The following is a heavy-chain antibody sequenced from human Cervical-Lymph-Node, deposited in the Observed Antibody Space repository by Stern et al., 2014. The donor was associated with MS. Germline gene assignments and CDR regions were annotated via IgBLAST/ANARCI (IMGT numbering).Heavy chain of an antibody. J-gene: IGHJ4*02. D-gene: IGHD3-22*01. CDR2: TNPLFGTT. CDR1: GGTFSNYA. CDR3: AGDRHSSGFDH. V-gene: IGHV1-69*01. Sequence: QVQLVQSGAEVKKPGSSVTVSCKASGGTFSNYAITGFRQAPGRGLEWMGDTNPLFGTTNYAQKFQGRVTMTAHESTATAYMELSGLRSEDTAVYYCAGDRHSSGFDHWGQGTLVTVSS.